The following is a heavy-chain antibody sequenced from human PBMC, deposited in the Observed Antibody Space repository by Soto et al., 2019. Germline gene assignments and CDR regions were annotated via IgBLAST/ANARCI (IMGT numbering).Heavy chain of an antibody. Sequence: GGSLRLSCAASGFTFSSYAMHWVRQAPGKGLEWVAVISYDGSNKYYADSVKGRFTISRDNSKNTLYLQMNSLRAEDTAVYYCARGAIVGATAPPYYYYGMDVWGQGTTVTVSS. CDR3: ARGAIVGATAPPYYYYGMDV. CDR2: ISYDGSNK. J-gene: IGHJ6*02. V-gene: IGHV3-30-3*01. CDR1: GFTFSSYA. D-gene: IGHD1-26*01.